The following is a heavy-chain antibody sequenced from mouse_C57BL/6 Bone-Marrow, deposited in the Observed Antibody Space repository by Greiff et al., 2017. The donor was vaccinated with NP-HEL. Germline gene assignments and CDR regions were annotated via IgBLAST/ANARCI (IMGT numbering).Heavy chain of an antibody. D-gene: IGHD1-2*01. CDR3: ATLLRPVGYFDV. J-gene: IGHJ1*03. CDR2: IYPRSGNT. Sequence: VKLVESGAELARPGASVKLSCKASGYTFTSYGISWVKQRTGQGLEWIGEIYPRSGNTYYNEKFKGKATLTADKSSSTAYMELRSLTSEDSAVYFCATLLRPVGYFDVWGTGTTVTVSS. CDR1: GYTFTSYG. V-gene: IGHV1-81*01.